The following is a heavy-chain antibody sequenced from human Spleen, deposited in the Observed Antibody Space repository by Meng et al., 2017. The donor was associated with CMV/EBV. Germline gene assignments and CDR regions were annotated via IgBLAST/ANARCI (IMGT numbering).Heavy chain of an antibody. CDR3: ARDRYYDSSGYHYFDY. D-gene: IGHD3-22*01. V-gene: IGHV3-30*04. J-gene: IGHJ4*02. CDR2: ISYDGSNK. CDR1: GFTFSSYA. Sequence: GGSLRLSCAASGFTFSSYAMHWVRQAPGKGLEWVAVISYDGSNKYYADSVKGRFTISRDNSKNTLYLQMNSLRAEDTAVYYCARDRYYDSSGYHYFDYWGQGTLVTVSS.